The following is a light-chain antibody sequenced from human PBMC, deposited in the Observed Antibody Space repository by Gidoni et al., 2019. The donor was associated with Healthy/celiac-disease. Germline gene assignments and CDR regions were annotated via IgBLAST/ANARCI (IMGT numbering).Light chain of an antibody. V-gene: IGLV3-1*01. CDR2: KDS. CDR1: KLGDKY. CDR3: QAWDSSTVV. Sequence: SSELTQPPSVSVSPGQTASITCSGDKLGDKYACWYQQKPGQSPVLVIYKDSKRPSGIPERFSGSNSGNTATLTSGGTQAMDEADYYCQAWDSSTVVFGGGTKLTVL. J-gene: IGLJ2*01.